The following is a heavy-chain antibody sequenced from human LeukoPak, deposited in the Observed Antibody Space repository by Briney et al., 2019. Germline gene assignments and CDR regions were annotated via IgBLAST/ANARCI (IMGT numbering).Heavy chain of an antibody. D-gene: IGHD3-3*01. CDR1: GYTFTGYY. Sequence: ASVKVSYKASGYTFTGYYMHWVRQAPAQGLEWMGWINPNSGGTNYAQKFQGRVTMTRDTSISTAYMELSRLRSDDTAVYYCAREAIFGVVITHFDYWGQGTLVTVSS. J-gene: IGHJ4*02. V-gene: IGHV1-2*02. CDR3: AREAIFGVVITHFDY. CDR2: INPNSGGT.